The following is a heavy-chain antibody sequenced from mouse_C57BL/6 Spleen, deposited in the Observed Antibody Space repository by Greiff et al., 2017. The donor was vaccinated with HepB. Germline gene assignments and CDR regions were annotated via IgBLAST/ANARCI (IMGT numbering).Heavy chain of an antibody. CDR2: INPNNGGT. Sequence: VQLQQSGPELVKPGASVKISCKASGYTFTDYYMNWVKQSHGKSLEWIGDINPNNGGTSYNQKFKGKATLTVDKSSSTAYMELRSLTSEDSAVYYCARQGYYYGSSYDYYAMDYWGQGTSVTVSS. CDR3: ARQGYYYGSSYDYYAMDY. CDR1: GYTFTDYY. J-gene: IGHJ4*01. V-gene: IGHV1-26*01. D-gene: IGHD1-1*01.